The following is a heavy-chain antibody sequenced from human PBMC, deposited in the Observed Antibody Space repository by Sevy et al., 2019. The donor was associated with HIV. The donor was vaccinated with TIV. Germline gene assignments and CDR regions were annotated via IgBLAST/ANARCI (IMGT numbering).Heavy chain of an antibody. D-gene: IGHD2-2*01. J-gene: IGHJ3*02. CDR2: IYPGDSDI. CDR3: ARQILGDSSTWYFLDAFDI. V-gene: IGHV5-51*01. Sequence: GESLKISCKASGYSFTKYWIGWVRQMPGKGLEWMGIIYPGDSDISYVPSFPGQVTFSVDKSISTAYLQWSSLKASDTAMYYCARQILGDSSTWYFLDAFDIWGQGTMVTVSS. CDR1: GYSFTKYW.